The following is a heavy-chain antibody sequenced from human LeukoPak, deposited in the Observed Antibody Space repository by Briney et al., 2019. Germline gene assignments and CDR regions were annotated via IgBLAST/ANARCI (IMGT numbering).Heavy chain of an antibody. Sequence: ASVRVSCKASGYTFTGYYMHWVRQAPGQGLEWMGWINPNSGDTKYAQKFQGRVTMTRDTSISTLYMELSRLRSDDTAAYYCARDDILDYWGQGTLVTVSS. CDR1: GYTFTGYY. CDR3: ARDDILDY. D-gene: IGHD3-9*01. V-gene: IGHV1-2*02. CDR2: INPNSGDT. J-gene: IGHJ4*02.